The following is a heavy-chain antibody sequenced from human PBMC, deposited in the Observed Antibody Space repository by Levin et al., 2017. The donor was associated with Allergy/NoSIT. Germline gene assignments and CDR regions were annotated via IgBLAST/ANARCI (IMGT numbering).Heavy chain of an antibody. CDR1: GFTFSSYG. CDR3: ARGVLYYGSGSPTGMDV. Sequence: GGSLRLSCAASGFTFSSYGMHWVRQAPGKGLEWVAVIWYDGSNKYYADSVKGRFTISRDNSKNTLYLQMNSLRAEDTAVYYCARGVLYYGSGSPTGMDVWGKGTTVTVSS. V-gene: IGHV3-33*01. CDR2: IWYDGSNK. D-gene: IGHD3-10*01. J-gene: IGHJ6*04.